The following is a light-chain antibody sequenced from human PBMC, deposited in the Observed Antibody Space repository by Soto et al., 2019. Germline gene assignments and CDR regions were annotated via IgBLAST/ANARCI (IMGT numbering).Light chain of an antibody. Sequence: QSVLTQPASVSGSPGQSITISCTGTSSDIGGYNYVSWYRQHPGKAPEFMIYDVANRPSGVSDRFSGSKSGNTASLTISGLQTEDEADYYCSSYTSTSTLYVFGTGTKVTVL. CDR2: DVA. CDR3: SSYTSTSTLYV. J-gene: IGLJ1*01. V-gene: IGLV2-14*03. CDR1: SSDIGGYNY.